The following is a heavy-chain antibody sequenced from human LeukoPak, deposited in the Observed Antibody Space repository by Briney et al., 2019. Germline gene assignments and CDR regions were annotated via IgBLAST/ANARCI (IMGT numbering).Heavy chain of an antibody. Sequence: GGSLRLSCAASGFTFSNYAMNWVRQAPGKGLEWVSVISGSSGTYYTDSVKGRFTISRDNSKNTLFLQMNSLRADDTAVYYCAKAFYYGSGSYYCSFDYWGQGTLVTVSS. J-gene: IGHJ4*02. CDR3: AKAFYYGSGSYYCSFDY. D-gene: IGHD3-10*01. V-gene: IGHV3-23*01. CDR1: GFTFSNYA. CDR2: ISGSSGT.